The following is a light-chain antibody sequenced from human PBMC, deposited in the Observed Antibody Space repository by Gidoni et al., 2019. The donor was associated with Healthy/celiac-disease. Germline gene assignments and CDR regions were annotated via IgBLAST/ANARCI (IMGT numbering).Light chain of an antibody. V-gene: IGKV3-20*01. CDR2: GAS. CDR1: QSVSSSY. CDR3: QQYGSSPWT. Sequence: EIVLTQSPGTLSLSPGERATLSCSASQSVSSSYLAWYQQKPGQAPRLLIYGASSGSGTDFTLTISRLEPEDFAVYYCQQYGSSPWTFXQXTKVEIK. J-gene: IGKJ1*01.